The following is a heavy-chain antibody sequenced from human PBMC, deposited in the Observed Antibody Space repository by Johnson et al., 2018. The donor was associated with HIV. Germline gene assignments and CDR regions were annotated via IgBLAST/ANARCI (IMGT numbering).Heavy chain of an antibody. D-gene: IGHD1-14*01. V-gene: IGHV3-74*01. J-gene: IGHJ3*02. CDR3: ASGQPVNAFDI. Sequence: VQLVESGGGLVQPGGSLRLSCAASGFTFSSYWMHWVRQAPGKGLVWVSRINSDGSSTRYEDSVKGRFTISRDNANNTLYLQMTSLRGEDTAVYYCASGQPVNAFDIWGQGTMVTVSS. CDR1: GFTFSSYW. CDR2: INSDGSST.